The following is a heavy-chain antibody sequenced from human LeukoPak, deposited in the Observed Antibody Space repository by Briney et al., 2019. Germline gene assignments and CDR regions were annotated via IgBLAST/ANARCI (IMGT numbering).Heavy chain of an antibody. CDR1: GFTFNDHA. D-gene: IGHD3-22*01. CDR3: ARASYYYDTTGLGAVDI. J-gene: IGHJ3*02. CDR2: INWNSDNI. Sequence: PGGSLRLSCAASGFTFNDHAMYWVRQAPGKGLEWVSGINWNSDNIGYADSVKGRFTISRDDAKKSLFLKMNSLRTEDTALYYCARASYYYDTTGLGAVDIWGQGTMVTVSS. V-gene: IGHV3-9*01.